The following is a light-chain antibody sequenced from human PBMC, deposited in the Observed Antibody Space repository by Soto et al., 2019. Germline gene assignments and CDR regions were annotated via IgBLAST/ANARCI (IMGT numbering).Light chain of an antibody. CDR1: QSISSY. CDR2: AAS. V-gene: IGKV1-39*01. Sequence: DIQMTQSPSTLSGCVGDRVAISCRASQSISSYLNWYQQKPGKAAKLLIYAASSLQSGVPSRFSGSGSGTDFTLTISSLQPEDFATYYCQQSYSTPRTVGPGTKVDIK. CDR3: QQSYSTPRT. J-gene: IGKJ1*01.